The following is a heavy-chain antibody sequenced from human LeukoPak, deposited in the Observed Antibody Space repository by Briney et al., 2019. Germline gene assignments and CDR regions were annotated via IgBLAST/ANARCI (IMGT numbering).Heavy chain of an antibody. Sequence: PSETLSLTCSVSGDSITSGHYWAWIRQPAGKGLEYIGRISTTGSTNYNPSLKSRVTMSIETSKNQFSLKLSSVTAADTAVYYRARVRVWAFDIWGQGTMVTVSS. CDR1: GDSITSGHY. CDR3: ARVRVWAFDI. J-gene: IGHJ3*02. CDR2: ISTTGST. V-gene: IGHV4-4*07.